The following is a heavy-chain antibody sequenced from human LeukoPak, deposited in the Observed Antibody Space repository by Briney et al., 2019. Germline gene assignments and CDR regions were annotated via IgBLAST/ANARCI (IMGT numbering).Heavy chain of an antibody. D-gene: IGHD3-10*01. V-gene: IGHV3-7*01. CDR3: ARDPPWFGESPFDY. J-gene: IGHJ4*02. CDR1: GFIFNNFW. CDR2: INQDGSEK. Sequence: GESLRLSCAASGFIFNNFWMSWVRQAPGKGLEWVANINQDGSEKYYVDSAKARFTVSRDNAKNSLYLQMNSLRVEDTAVYYCARDPPWFGESPFDYWGQGTMVTVSS.